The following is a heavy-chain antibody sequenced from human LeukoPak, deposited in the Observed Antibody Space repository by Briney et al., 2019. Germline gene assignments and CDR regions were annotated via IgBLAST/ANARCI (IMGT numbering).Heavy chain of an antibody. CDR1: GYTFTGYY. J-gene: IGHJ4*02. V-gene: IGHV1-2*02. CDR2: INPNSGGT. CDR3: ATTAGATIFGVAALN. D-gene: IGHD3-3*01. Sequence: ASVKVSCKASGYTFTGYYMHWVRQAPGQGLEWMGWINPNSGGTNYAQKFQGRVTMTRDTSISTAYMELSRLRSDDTAVYYCATTAGATIFGVAALNWGQGTLVTVSS.